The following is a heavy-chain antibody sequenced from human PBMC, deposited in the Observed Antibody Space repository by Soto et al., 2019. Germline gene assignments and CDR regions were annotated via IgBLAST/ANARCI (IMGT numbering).Heavy chain of an antibody. CDR3: ARDPGLQSVVVESDAFDI. V-gene: IGHV4-31*03. J-gene: IGHJ3*02. CDR1: GGSISSGGYY. CDR2: IYYSGST. Sequence: PSETLSLTCTVSGGSISSGGYYWSWIRQHPGKGLEWIGYIYYSGSTYYNPSLKSRVTISVDTSKNQFSLKLSSVTAADTAVYYCARDPGLQSVVVESDAFDIWGQGTMVTVSS. D-gene: IGHD2-15*01.